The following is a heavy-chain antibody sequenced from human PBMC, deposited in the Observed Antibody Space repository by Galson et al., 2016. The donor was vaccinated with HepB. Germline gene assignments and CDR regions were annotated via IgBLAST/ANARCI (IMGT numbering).Heavy chain of an antibody. CDR2: SRNDANSYTT. CDR3: ARGQDDFWSAWVY. V-gene: IGHV3-72*01. D-gene: IGHD3-3*01. CDR1: GFTFSDHY. J-gene: IGHJ4*02. Sequence: SLRLSCAASGFTFSDHYMDWVRQAPGKGLEWVGRSRNDANSYTTDYAASVKGRFSISRDDSENSLYLQMNSLKTEDTAVYYCARGQDDFWSAWVYWGQGTLVTVSS.